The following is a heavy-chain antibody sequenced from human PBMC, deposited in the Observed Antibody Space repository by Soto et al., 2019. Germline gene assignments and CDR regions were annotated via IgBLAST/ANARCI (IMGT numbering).Heavy chain of an antibody. CDR1: GWSFSGYY. V-gene: IGHV4-34*01. Sequence: PXETLSLTCAVDGWSFSGYYWSWIRQPPGKGLEWIGEINHSGSTNYNPSLKSRVTISVDTSKNQFSLKLSSVTAADTAVYYRARGFSIGWFDHWGHGALVTVSA. J-gene: IGHJ5*02. CDR2: INHSGST. CDR3: ARGFSIGWFDH.